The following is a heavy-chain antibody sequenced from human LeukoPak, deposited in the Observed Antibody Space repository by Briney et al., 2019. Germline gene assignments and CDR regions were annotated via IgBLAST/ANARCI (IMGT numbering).Heavy chain of an antibody. Sequence: GGSLGLSCAASGFTFSAYAIHWVRQPPGRCLEWVSFTSSDATTEHFADSAKGRFTMSRDNSKNTVYLQMTTLRDEDTAVYYCTRGSGSGSFLIDYWGRGTLVTVSS. V-gene: IGHV3-30-3*01. CDR3: TRGSGSGSFLIDY. CDR1: GFTFSAYA. CDR2: TSSDATTE. D-gene: IGHD3-10*01. J-gene: IGHJ4*02.